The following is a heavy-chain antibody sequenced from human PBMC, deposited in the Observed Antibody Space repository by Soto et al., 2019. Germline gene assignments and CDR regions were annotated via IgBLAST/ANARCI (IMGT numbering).Heavy chain of an antibody. J-gene: IGHJ6*02. V-gene: IGHV1-69*01. CDR3: AAELGFGKLSVV. CDR1: GDTFKNCV. D-gene: IGHD3-10*01. CDR2: IIPLFGTT. Sequence: QVQVVQSGVEVRRPGSSVKVSCKASGDTFKNCVISWVRQAPGQGLECMGGIIPLFGTTYFAQRFQGRLTITTDEATTTAYMELSRLRSEDTATYYCAAELGFGKLSVVWGQGTTVIVSS.